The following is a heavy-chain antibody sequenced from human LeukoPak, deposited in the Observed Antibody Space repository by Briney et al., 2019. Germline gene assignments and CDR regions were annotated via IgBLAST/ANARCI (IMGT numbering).Heavy chain of an antibody. Sequence: GGSLRLSCAASGFTFSSYAMHWVRQAPGKGLEWVAVISYDGSNKYYADSVKGRFTISRDNSKNTLYLQMNSLRAEDTAVYYCARQYSSSWYRYFDYWGQGTLVTVSS. CDR3: ARQYSSSWYRYFDY. V-gene: IGHV3-30-3*01. J-gene: IGHJ4*02. CDR2: ISYDGSNK. CDR1: GFTFSSYA. D-gene: IGHD6-13*01.